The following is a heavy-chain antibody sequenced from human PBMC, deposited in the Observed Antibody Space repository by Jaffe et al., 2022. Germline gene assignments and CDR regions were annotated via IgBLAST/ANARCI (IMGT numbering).Heavy chain of an antibody. J-gene: IGHJ5*02. CDR1: GFSITSGYY. CDR3: ARHNIRRWFDP. D-gene: IGHD2-15*01. CDR2: IFHSGRT. V-gene: IGHV4-38-2*01. Sequence: QMQLQESGPGLVKPSETLTLTCSVSGFSITSGYYWGWIRQSPGKGLEWIGSIFHSGRTYYNASLKSRVSISVDTSKNHFSLNLTSVTAADTASYYCARHNIRRWFDPWGQGTPVTVSS.